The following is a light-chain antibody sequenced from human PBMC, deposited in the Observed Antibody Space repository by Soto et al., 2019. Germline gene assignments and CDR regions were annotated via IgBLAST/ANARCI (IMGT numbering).Light chain of an antibody. V-gene: IGLV2-14*03. CDR2: DVS. J-gene: IGLJ2*01. CDR3: SSYSSSSTLVV. CDR1: SSGVGGYDY. Sequence: QSALTQPASVSGSPGQSITISCTGTSSGVGGYDYVSWYQQYPGKAPKLMIYDVSNRPSGVSNRFSGSKSGNTASLTISGLQAEDEADYYCSSYSSSSTLVVFGGGTKLTVL.